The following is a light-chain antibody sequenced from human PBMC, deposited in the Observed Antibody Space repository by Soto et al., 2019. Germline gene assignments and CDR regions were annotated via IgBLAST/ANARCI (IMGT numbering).Light chain of an antibody. CDR1: SSDIGDYNY. CDR3: SSYDSSLSGYV. CDR2: EVT. Sequence: QSALTQPPSASGSPGQSVTFSCTGTSSDIGDYNYVSWYQQHPGKAPKLMIYEVTKRPSGVPDRFSGSKSGNTASLTVSGLQADDEADYYCSSYDSSLSGYVFGTGTKVTVL. J-gene: IGLJ1*01. V-gene: IGLV2-8*01.